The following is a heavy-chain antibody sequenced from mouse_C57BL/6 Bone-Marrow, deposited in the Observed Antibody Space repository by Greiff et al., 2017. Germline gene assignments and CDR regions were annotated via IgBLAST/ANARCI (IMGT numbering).Heavy chain of an antibody. CDR1: GFSLTSYG. Sequence: VQLQQSGPGLVAPSQSLSITCTVSGFSLTSYGVHWVRQPPGKGLEWLVVIWSDGSTTYNSAPKSRLSISKDNSKSQVFLKMNSLQTDDTAMYYCARQGMITTLYYYAMDYWGQGTSVTVSS. V-gene: IGHV2-6-1*01. CDR3: ARQGMITTLYYYAMDY. J-gene: IGHJ4*01. CDR2: IWSDGST. D-gene: IGHD2-4*01.